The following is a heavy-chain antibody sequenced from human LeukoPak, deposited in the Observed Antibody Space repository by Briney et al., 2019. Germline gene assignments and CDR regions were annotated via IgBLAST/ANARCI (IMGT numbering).Heavy chain of an antibody. V-gene: IGHV3-21*01. CDR1: GFTFSSYS. Sequence: GGSLRLSCAASGFTFSSYSMNWVRQAPGKGLEWVSSISSSSSYIYYADSVKGRFTISRDNAKNSLYLQMNSLRAEDTAVYYCATQIVVVTSFDYWGQGTLVTVSS. CDR2: ISSSSSYI. J-gene: IGHJ4*02. CDR3: ATQIVVVTSFDY. D-gene: IGHD3-22*01.